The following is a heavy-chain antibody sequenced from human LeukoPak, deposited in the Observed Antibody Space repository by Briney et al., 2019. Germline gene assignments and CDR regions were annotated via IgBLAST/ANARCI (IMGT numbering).Heavy chain of an antibody. J-gene: IGHJ4*02. CDR1: GASISSGSHY. Sequence: PSETLSLTCTVSGASISSGSHYYHWIRQCPGKGLEWIGYIYYTGITSYNPSLKGRVTMSVDLSMNQVSLKVSSLTAADTAVYYCAASSGVTLGRFWGQGALVTVSS. CDR3: AASSGVTLGRF. CDR2: IYYTGIT. V-gene: IGHV4-31*03. D-gene: IGHD3-16*01.